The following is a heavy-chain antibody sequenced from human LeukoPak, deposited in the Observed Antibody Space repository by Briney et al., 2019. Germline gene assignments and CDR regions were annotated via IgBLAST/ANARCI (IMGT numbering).Heavy chain of an antibody. J-gene: IGHJ5*02. Sequence: PSETLSLTCTVSGGSINSYFWSWIRQPPGKGLEWIGHIYYSGITNYNPSLKSRVTMSVDASKNQVSLKLSSVTTADTAVYYCARLFSGSWFDPWGQGTLVTVSS. CDR1: GGSINSYF. D-gene: IGHD5-12*01. CDR2: IYYSGIT. CDR3: ARLFSGSWFDP. V-gene: IGHV4-59*01.